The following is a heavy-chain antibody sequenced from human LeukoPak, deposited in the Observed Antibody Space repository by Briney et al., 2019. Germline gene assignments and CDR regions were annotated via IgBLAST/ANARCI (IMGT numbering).Heavy chain of an antibody. CDR3: ARDPSDDYFGSGSTIPPYYFDY. CDR2: ISYDGSNK. Sequence: PGGSLRLSCAASGFTFSSYAMHWVRQAPGKGLEWVAVISYDGSNKYYADSVKGRFTISRDNSKNTLYLQMNSLRAEDTAVYYCARDPSDDYFGSGSTIPPYYFDYWGRGTLVTVSS. CDR1: GFTFSSYA. V-gene: IGHV3-30-3*01. D-gene: IGHD3-10*01. J-gene: IGHJ4*02.